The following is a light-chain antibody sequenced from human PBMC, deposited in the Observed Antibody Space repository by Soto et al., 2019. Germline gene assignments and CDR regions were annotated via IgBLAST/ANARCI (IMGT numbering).Light chain of an antibody. CDR3: QQSSSTPGT. Sequence: DIQMTQSPSSLSASVGDRVTITCRASQSISSDLNWYLQKPGKAPKVLIYAASSLKSRVPSKFSGSRYGTDVTISSKSLQPEVFATYYCQQSSSTPGTFGQGTKLEIK. V-gene: IGKV1-39*01. CDR1: QSISSD. CDR2: AAS. J-gene: IGKJ2*02.